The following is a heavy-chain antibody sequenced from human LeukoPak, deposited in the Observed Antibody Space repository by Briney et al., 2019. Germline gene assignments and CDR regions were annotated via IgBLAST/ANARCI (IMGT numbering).Heavy chain of an antibody. Sequence: ASVKVSCKASGYTFTSYGISWVRQAPGQGLEWMGWISAYNGNTNYAQKLQGRVTMTTDTSTSTAYMELRSLRSDDTAVYYCARVSDAKPLWFGESRYYFDYWGQGTLVTVSS. D-gene: IGHD3-10*01. CDR3: ARVSDAKPLWFGESRYYFDY. CDR1: GYTFTSYG. CDR2: ISAYNGNT. J-gene: IGHJ4*02. V-gene: IGHV1-18*01.